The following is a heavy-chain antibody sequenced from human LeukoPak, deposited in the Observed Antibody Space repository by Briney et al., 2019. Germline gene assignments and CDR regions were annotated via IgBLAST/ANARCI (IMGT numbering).Heavy chain of an antibody. CDR1: GFSFSSHW. CDR3: ARNNGMDV. CDR2: VNRDGSET. Sequence: SGGSLRLSCAASGFSFSSHWMTWVRQVPGRGPEWVANVNRDGSETYYLDSVKGRFTISKDNAKSSLYLQMNSLRAEDTALYHCARNNGMDVWGQGTTVIVSS. V-gene: IGHV3-7*03. J-gene: IGHJ6*02.